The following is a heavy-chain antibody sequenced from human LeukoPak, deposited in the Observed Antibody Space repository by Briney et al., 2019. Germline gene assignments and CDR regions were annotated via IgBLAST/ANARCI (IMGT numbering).Heavy chain of an antibody. D-gene: IGHD3-3*02. V-gene: IGHV3-21*01. J-gene: IGHJ4*02. CDR3: ASVLAALTDY. CDR1: GFTVSSYS. CDR2: ISSSSSYI. Sequence: GGSLRLSCAASGFTVSSYSMNWVRQAPGKGLEWVSSISSSSSYIYYADSVKGRFTISRDNAKNSLYLQMNSLRAEDTAVYYCASVLAALTDYWGQGTLVTVSS.